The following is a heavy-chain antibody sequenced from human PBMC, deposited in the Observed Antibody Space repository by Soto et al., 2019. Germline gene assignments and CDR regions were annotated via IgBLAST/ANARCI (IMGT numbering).Heavy chain of an antibody. J-gene: IGHJ3*02. CDR1: GFTFSTYW. CDR3: ARERAVAGTGVVAFDI. CDR2: INQDGSRK. D-gene: IGHD6-19*01. V-gene: IGHV3-7*01. Sequence: PGGSLRLSCAASGFTFSTYWMTWVRQAPGRGLEWVANINQDGSRKYYVDSVKGRFTISRDNAKNSLYLQMNSLRAEDTAVYYCARERAVAGTGVVAFDIWGQGTMVTVSS.